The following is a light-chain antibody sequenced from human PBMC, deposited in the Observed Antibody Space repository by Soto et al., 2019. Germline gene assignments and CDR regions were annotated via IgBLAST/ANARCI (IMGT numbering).Light chain of an antibody. Sequence: QAVGTQPPSVSGAPGQRVTISWTESSSNIGAGYDVHWYQQLPGTAPKLLIYGNSNRPSGVPDRFSGSKSGTSASLAITGLQAEDEADYYCQSYDSSLSGVVFGGGTKLTVL. CDR1: SSNIGAGYD. J-gene: IGLJ2*01. V-gene: IGLV1-40*01. CDR3: QSYDSSLSGVV. CDR2: GNS.